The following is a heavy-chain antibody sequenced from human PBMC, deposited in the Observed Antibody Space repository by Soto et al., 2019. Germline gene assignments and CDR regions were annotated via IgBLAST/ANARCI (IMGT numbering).Heavy chain of an antibody. CDR2: ISAYNGNT. V-gene: IGHV1-18*01. J-gene: IGHJ4*02. CDR3: ACVLSLDMVVVVAATAGAH. Sequence: ASVKVSCKASGYTFNSYGISWVRQAPGQGLEWMGWISAYNGNTNYAQKLPGRVTMTTDTSTSTAYKELRSLRSDDTAVYYCACVLSLDMVVVVAATAGAHWGQGTLVTVSS. CDR1: GYTFNSYG. D-gene: IGHD2-15*01.